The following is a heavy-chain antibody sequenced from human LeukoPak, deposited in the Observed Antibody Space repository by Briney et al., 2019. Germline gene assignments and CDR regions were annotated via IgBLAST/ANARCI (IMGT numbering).Heavy chain of an antibody. J-gene: IGHJ4*02. CDR2: IYSGGST. V-gene: IGHV3-66*02. Sequence: GGSLRLSCAASGFTVSSNYMSWVRQAPGKGLEWVSVIYSGGSTYYADSVKGRFTISRDNSKNTLYLQMNSLRAEDTAVYYCARLHSSGQHDYWGQGTLVTVSS. D-gene: IGHD3-22*01. CDR3: ARLHSSGQHDY. CDR1: GFTVSSNY.